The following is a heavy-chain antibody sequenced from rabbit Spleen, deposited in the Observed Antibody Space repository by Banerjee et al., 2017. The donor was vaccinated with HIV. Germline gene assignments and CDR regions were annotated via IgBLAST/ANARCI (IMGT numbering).Heavy chain of an antibody. Sequence: QSLEESGGDLVKPGASLTLTCTASGFSFSSNQYICWVRQAPGKGLEWITCIYFGGGGATYYATWAKGRFTISKTTSTTVTLQMTMLTAADTATYFSARSIYAGNSGYWTLWGPGTLVTVS. CDR2: IYFGGGGAT. V-gene: IGHV1S40*01. CDR1: GFSFSSNQY. D-gene: IGHD1-1*01. J-gene: IGHJ4*01. CDR3: ARSIYAGNSGYWTL.